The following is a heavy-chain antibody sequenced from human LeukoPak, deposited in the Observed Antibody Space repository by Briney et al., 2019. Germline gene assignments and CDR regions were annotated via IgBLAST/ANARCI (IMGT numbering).Heavy chain of an antibody. D-gene: IGHD3-10*01. J-gene: IGHJ3*02. V-gene: IGHV1-2*02. CDR2: MNPNSGVT. CDR3: ARDLDYYGSGSFFNI. Sequence: ASVKVSCKASGYTFTAYAMHWVRKAPGQGLEWMGGMNPNSGVTTYAQKFQGRVTMTRDTSITTAYMELRRLRSDDTAVYYCARDLDYYGSGSFFNIWGQGTMVTVSS. CDR1: GYTFTAYA.